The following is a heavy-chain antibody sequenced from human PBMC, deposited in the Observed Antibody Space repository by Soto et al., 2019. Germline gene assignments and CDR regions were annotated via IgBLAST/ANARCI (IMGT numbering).Heavy chain of an antibody. CDR2: ISAYNGNT. V-gene: IGHV1-18*01. CDR3: ARSPVRRLVIIDEPGFDI. Sequence: QVQLVQSGAEVKKPGASVKVSCKASGYTFTSYGISWVRQAPGQGLEWMVWISAYNGNTNYAQKLQGRVTMTTDTSTSTAYMELRRLRSDDTVVYYCARSPVRRLVIIDEPGFDIWGQGTMVTVSS. J-gene: IGHJ3*02. CDR1: GYTFTSYG. D-gene: IGHD3-9*01.